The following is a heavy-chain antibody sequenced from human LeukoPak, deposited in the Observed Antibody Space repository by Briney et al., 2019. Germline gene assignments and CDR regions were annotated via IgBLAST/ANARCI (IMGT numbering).Heavy chain of an antibody. CDR3: AKYGSYNYFDTSPDY. CDR1: GFTFSSYG. J-gene: IGHJ4*02. Sequence: QPGRSLRLSCAASGFTFSSYGMHWVRQAPGKGLEWVAVISYDESNKNYADSVKGRFTISRDNSKNTLYLQMNSLRAEDTAVYFCAKYGSYNYFDTSPDYWGQGTLVTVSS. D-gene: IGHD3-22*01. CDR2: ISYDESNK. V-gene: IGHV3-30*18.